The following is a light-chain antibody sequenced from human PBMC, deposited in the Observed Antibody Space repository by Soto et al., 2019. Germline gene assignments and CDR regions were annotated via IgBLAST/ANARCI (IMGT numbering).Light chain of an antibody. V-gene: IGKV1-5*03. J-gene: IGKJ2*01. Sequence: DVQMTQSPSTLSASVGDTVTITCRASQSINYYVAWFQQKPGKAPKLLIYKASSLESGVPSRFSGRGSGTEFTLTISSLQPEDSATYYCQQHSSYSYTFGQGTKLDIK. CDR1: QSINYY. CDR2: KAS. CDR3: QQHSSYSYT.